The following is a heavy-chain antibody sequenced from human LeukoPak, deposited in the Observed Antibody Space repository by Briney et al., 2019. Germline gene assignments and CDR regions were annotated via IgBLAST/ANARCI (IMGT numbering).Heavy chain of an antibody. CDR3: ARGGFGELLSWLDP. Sequence: GSSLRLSCAASGFTFRSYGMHWVRQAPGKGREWVAVIWYDGSNKYYAHSVKGRFTISRDNSKNTLYLQMNSLRAEDTAVYYCARGGFGELLSWLDPWGQGTLVTVSS. D-gene: IGHD3-10*01. CDR1: GFTFRSYG. CDR2: IWYDGSNK. V-gene: IGHV3-33*01. J-gene: IGHJ5*02.